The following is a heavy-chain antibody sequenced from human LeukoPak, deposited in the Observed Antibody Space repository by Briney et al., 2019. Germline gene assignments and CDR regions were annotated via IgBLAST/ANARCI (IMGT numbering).Heavy chain of an antibody. Sequence: GGSLRLSCAASGFTFSSYWMCWVRQAPGKGLEWVANIKQDGSEKYYVDSVKGRFTISRDNAKNSLYLQMNSLRAEDTAVYYCARYPGSGSYLPSYNWFDPWGQGTLVTVSS. J-gene: IGHJ5*02. D-gene: IGHD3-10*01. CDR2: IKQDGSEK. CDR1: GFTFSSYW. CDR3: ARYPGSGSYLPSYNWFDP. V-gene: IGHV3-7*01.